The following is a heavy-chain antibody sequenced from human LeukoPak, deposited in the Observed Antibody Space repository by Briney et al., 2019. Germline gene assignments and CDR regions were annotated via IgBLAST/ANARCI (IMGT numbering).Heavy chain of an antibody. Sequence: PGGSLRLSCAASKLIFSSYAMSWVRQAPGKGLEWVSGISGSGRSTYYADSVKGRFTISRDNSNNTLYLQMNSLRAEDTAVYYCAKGRYDSSGYYLDFWGQGTLVTVSS. D-gene: IGHD3-22*01. V-gene: IGHV3-23*01. CDR1: KLIFSSYA. CDR2: ISGSGRST. CDR3: AKGRYDSSGYYLDF. J-gene: IGHJ4*02.